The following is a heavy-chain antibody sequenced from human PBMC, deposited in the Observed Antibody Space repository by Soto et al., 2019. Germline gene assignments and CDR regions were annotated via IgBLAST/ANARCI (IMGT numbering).Heavy chain of an antibody. Sequence: SETLSLTCTVSGGSISSGGYYWSWIRQHPGKGLEWIGYIYYSGSTYYNPSLKSRVTISVDTSKNQFSLRLSSVTAADTAVYYCARDGNGGIAAAGTQLDYWGQGTLVTVSS. V-gene: IGHV4-31*03. CDR3: ARDGNGGIAAAGTQLDY. CDR1: GGSISSGGYY. D-gene: IGHD6-13*01. CDR2: IYYSGST. J-gene: IGHJ4*02.